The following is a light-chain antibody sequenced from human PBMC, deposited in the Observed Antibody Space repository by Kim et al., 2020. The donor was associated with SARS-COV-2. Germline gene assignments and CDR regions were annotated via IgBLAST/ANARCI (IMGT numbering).Light chain of an antibody. CDR2: GAS. CDR1: QSVSSSY. CDR3: QQYGSSSWT. Sequence: EIVLTQSPGPLSLSPGERATLSCRASQSVSSSYLVWYQQKPGQAPRLLIYGASSRATGIPDRFSGSGSGTDFTLTISRLEPEDFAVYYCQQYGSSSWTFGQGTKVDIK. V-gene: IGKV3-20*01. J-gene: IGKJ1*01.